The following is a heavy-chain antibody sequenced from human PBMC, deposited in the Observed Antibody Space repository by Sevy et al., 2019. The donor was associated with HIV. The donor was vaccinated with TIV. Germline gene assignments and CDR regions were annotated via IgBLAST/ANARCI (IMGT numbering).Heavy chain of an antibody. Sequence: GGSLRLSCAASGFSFNSYDMNWVRQAPGKGLEWVSSISSVSTIIYYGDSVRGRFSISRDNAKKSLYLQMNNLRVEDTAVYYCARVVGYLSGSYYKFYYDLDVWGQGTTVTVSS. CDR2: ISSVSTII. CDR1: GFSFNSYD. D-gene: IGHD3-10*01. V-gene: IGHV3-21*01. CDR3: ARVVGYLSGSYYKFYYDLDV. J-gene: IGHJ6*02.